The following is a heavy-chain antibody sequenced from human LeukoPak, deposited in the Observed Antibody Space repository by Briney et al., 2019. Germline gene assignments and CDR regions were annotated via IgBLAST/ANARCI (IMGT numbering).Heavy chain of an antibody. CDR1: GFIFA. D-gene: IGHD6-19*01. J-gene: IGHJ4*02. Sequence: GGSLRLSCAAPGFIFAIHWVRQAPGRGLEWVSLISGDGGSTFYADSVRGRFTISRDNTRKSLSLQMSSLRSEDTALYYCARESETSGWYDYWGQGTLVTVSS. CDR3: ARESETSGWYDY. CDR2: ISGDGGST. V-gene: IGHV3-43*02.